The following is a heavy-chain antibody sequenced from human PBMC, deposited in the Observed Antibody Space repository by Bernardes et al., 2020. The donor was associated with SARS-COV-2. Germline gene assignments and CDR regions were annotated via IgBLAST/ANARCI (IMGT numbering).Heavy chain of an antibody. CDR2: IYYSGSI. J-gene: IGHJ3*02. Sequence: TLSLTCSVSGGSIGGSDYYWGWIRQAPGKGLEWIGNIYYSGSIYYNSSLKSRVTISVDTSKNQFSLKLSSVTAADTAVYYCARRGFSPDDAFDIWGQGTMVTVSS. V-gene: IGHV4-39*01. CDR1: GGSIGGSDYY. CDR3: ARRGFSPDDAFDI.